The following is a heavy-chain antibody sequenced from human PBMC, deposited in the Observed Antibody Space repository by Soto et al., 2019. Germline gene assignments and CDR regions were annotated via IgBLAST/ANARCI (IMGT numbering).Heavy chain of an antibody. J-gene: IGHJ4*02. CDR3: AREALTGYRDFDY. Sequence: QVQLVQSGAEVKKPGASVKVSCKASGYTFATYYLHWVRQAPEQGFEWMGIDIPGGGHTSYAQKFQGRVLMTSDTSTSTLYMELTSVTSDDTAVYYCAREALTGYRDFDYWGQGTLVTVSS. V-gene: IGHV1-46*01. CDR2: DIPGGGHT. CDR1: GYTFATYY. D-gene: IGHD3-9*01.